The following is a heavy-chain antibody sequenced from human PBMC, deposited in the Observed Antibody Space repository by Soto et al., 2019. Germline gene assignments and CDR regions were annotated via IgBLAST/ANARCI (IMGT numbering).Heavy chain of an antibody. D-gene: IGHD1-1*01. Sequence: QVQLQQSGPGLVKPSQTLSLTCDISGDSVSSNSAAWNWLRQTPSRGLEWLGRTYYKSQWYNNYADSVRSRITLNPDTSKNQCSLQLNSVTPEDTAVYYCARRSWDDVSRHYFMDVWGKGTTVTVSS. V-gene: IGHV6-1*01. CDR2: TYYKSQWYN. CDR3: ARRSWDDVSRHYFMDV. J-gene: IGHJ6*03. CDR1: GDSVSSNSAA.